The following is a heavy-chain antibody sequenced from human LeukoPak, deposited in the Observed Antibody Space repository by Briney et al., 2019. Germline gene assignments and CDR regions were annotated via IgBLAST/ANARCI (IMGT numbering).Heavy chain of an antibody. V-gene: IGHV3-21*01. D-gene: IGHD2-2*01. CDR1: GFTFSSYS. J-gene: IGHJ6*02. Sequence: GGSLRLSCAASGFTFSSYSMNWVRQAPGKGLEWVSSISSSSYIYYADSVKGRFTISRGNAKNSLYLQMNSLRAEDTAVYYCARDPYIVVVPAAMYYYYGMDVWGQGTTVTVSS. CDR3: ARDPYIVVVPAAMYYYYGMDV. CDR2: ISSSSYI.